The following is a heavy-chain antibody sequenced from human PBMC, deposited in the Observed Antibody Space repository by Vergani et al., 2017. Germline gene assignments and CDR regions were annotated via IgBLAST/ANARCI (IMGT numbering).Heavy chain of an antibody. J-gene: IGHJ4*02. CDR1: GFTFSSYA. CDR2: ISGSGGST. D-gene: IGHD6-13*01. V-gene: IGHV3-23*01. Sequence: EVQLLESGGGLVQPGGSLRLSCAASGFTFSSYAMSWVRQAPGMGLEWVSAISGSGGSTYYADSVKGRFTISRDNSKNTLYLQMNSLRAEDTAVYYCAKGTNTGYSSSWYGSTNYFFDYWGQGTLVTVSS. CDR3: AKGTNTGYSSSWYGSTNYFFDY.